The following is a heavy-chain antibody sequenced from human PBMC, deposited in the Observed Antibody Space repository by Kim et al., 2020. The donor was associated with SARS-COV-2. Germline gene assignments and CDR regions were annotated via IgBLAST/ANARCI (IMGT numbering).Heavy chain of an antibody. V-gene: IGHV4-30-2*04. CDR3: ARLMIVVVIDYRWFDP. J-gene: IGHJ5*02. Sequence: SLKSRVTISVDTSKNQFSLKLSSVTAADTAVYYCARLMIVVVIDYRWFDPWGQGTLVTVSS. D-gene: IGHD3-22*01.